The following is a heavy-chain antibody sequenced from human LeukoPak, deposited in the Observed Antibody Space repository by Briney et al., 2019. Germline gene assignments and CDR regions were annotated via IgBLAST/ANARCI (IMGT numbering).Heavy chain of an antibody. J-gene: IGHJ2*01. V-gene: IGHV4-34*01. Sequence: SETLSLTCAVYGGSFSGYYWSWIRQPPGKGLEWIGEINHSGSTNYNPSLKSRVTISVDTSKNQFSLKLSSVTAADTAVYYCARRREHTYYYGSGHNWYFDLWGRGTLVTVSS. CDR2: INHSGST. CDR1: GGSFSGYY. CDR3: ARRREHTYYYGSGHNWYFDL. D-gene: IGHD3-10*01.